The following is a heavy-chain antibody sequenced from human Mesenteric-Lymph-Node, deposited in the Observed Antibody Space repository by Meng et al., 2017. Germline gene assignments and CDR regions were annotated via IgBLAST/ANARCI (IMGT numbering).Heavy chain of an antibody. CDR1: GFTFRKHA. CDR2: IRGSGRET. CDR3: AKYKSADYGVEDAFEF. D-gene: IGHD4/OR15-4a*01. Sequence: GESLKISCVASGFTFRKHAMGWVRQAPGKGLEWVSAIRGSGRETYHEDSVKGRFSISRNNSKNTLYLEMSSLRAEDTATYHCAKYKSADYGVEDAFEFWGQGTMVTVSS. J-gene: IGHJ3*01. V-gene: IGHV3-23*01.